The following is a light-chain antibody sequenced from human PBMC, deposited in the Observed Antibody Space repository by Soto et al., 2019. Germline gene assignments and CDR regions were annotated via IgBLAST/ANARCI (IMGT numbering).Light chain of an antibody. CDR3: QAWDSSTPFV. Sequence: SYELTQPPSVSVSSGQTASITCSGDKLGDKYACWYQQKPGQSPVLVIYQDSKRPSGIPERFSGSNSGNTATLTISGTQAMDEADYYRQAWDSSTPFVFGTGTKVTVL. J-gene: IGLJ1*01. CDR1: KLGDKY. V-gene: IGLV3-1*01. CDR2: QDS.